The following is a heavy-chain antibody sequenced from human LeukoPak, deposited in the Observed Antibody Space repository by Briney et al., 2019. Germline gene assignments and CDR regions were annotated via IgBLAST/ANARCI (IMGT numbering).Heavy chain of an antibody. CDR1: GYTFTGYY. J-gene: IGHJ6*03. D-gene: IGHD3-10*01. CDR2: INPNSGDT. Sequence: GASVKVSCKASGYTFTGYYVHWVRQAPGQGLEWMGWINPNSGDTDYAQKFQGRVTMTRDTSINTVFMELRRLRSDDTAVYYCARDQGDRGVLYYYYYYMDVWGKGTTVTVSS. CDR3: ARDQGDRGVLYYYYYYMDV. V-gene: IGHV1-2*02.